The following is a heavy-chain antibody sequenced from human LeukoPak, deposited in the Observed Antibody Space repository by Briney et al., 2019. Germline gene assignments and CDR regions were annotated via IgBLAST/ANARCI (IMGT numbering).Heavy chain of an antibody. D-gene: IGHD3-22*01. CDR3: ARDLSRITMIVVVTGYGMDV. J-gene: IGHJ6*02. Sequence: PGGSLRLSCAASGFTFSSYGMHWVRQAPGKGLEWVAVTWYDGSNKYYADSVKGRFTISRDKSKNTLYLQMNSLRAEDTAVYYCARDLSRITMIVVVTGYGMDVWGQGTTVTVSS. CDR2: TWYDGSNK. V-gene: IGHV3-33*01. CDR1: GFTFSSYG.